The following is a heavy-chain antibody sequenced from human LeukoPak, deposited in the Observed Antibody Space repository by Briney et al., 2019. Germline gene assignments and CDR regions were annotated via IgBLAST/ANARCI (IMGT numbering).Heavy chain of an antibody. CDR3: ARGERITMIVAPVSLRV. V-gene: IGHV1-69*04. D-gene: IGHD3-22*01. J-gene: IGHJ4*02. Sequence: SVKVSCTASGGTFSSYAISWVRQAPGQGLEWMGRIIPILGIANYAQKFQGRVTITADKSTSTAYMELSSLRSEDTAVYYCARGERITMIVAPVSLRVWGQGTLVTVSS. CDR2: IIPILGIA. CDR1: GGTFSSYA.